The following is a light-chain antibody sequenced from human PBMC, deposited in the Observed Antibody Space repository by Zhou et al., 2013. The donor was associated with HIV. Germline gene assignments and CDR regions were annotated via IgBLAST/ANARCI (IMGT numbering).Light chain of an antibody. V-gene: IGKV1-9*01. CDR1: QGISGY. Sequence: DIQLTQSPSFLSASVGDRVTITCRASQGISGYLAWYQQKPGKAPKLLIYAASTLQSGVPSRFSGSGSGTEFTLTISSLQPEDFTTYYCQQYNSYSATFGQGTKVEIK. CDR2: AAS. CDR3: QQYNSYSAT. J-gene: IGKJ1*01.